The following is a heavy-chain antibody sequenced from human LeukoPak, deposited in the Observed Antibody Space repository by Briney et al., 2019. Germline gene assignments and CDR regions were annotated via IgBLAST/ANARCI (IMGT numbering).Heavy chain of an antibody. CDR1: GYTFTGYY. CDR3: ARDNSVGETAWWFDP. V-gene: IGHV1-2*02. CDR2: INPNSGVT. J-gene: IGHJ5*02. D-gene: IGHD1-26*01. Sequence: GASVKVSCKASGYTFTGYYIHWVRQAPGQGLEWMGWINPNSGVTIYAQKFEGRVTMTRDTSISTAYMELSRLTSDDTAVYYCARDNSVGETAWWFDPWGQGTLVTVSS.